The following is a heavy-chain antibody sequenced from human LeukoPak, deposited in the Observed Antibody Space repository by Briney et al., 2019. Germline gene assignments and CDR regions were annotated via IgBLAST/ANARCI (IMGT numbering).Heavy chain of an antibody. J-gene: IGHJ5*02. CDR1: GFTFGDYA. CDR2: IRSKAYDGTT. CDR3: VVTDPWFDP. D-gene: IGHD2-21*02. Sequence: GGPLRLSCTASGFTFGDYAMSWFRQAPGKGLEWVGFIRSKAYDGTTEYAASVRGRFTISRDDSRSIAYLQMNSLKTEDTAVYYCVVTDPWFDPWGQGTLVTVSS. V-gene: IGHV3-49*03.